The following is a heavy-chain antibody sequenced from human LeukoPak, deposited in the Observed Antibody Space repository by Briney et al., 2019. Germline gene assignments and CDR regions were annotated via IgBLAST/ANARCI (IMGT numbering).Heavy chain of an antibody. CDR1: GGTFSSYA. J-gene: IGHJ4*02. V-gene: IGHV1-69*05. CDR3: ALFAVDWQQLFDY. CDR2: IIPIFGTA. D-gene: IGHD6-13*01. Sequence: SVKVSCKASGGTFSSYAISWVRQAPGQGLEWMGGIIPIFGTANYAQKFQGRVTITTDESTSTAYMELSSLRSEDTAVYYCALFAVDWQQLFDYWGQGTLVTVSS.